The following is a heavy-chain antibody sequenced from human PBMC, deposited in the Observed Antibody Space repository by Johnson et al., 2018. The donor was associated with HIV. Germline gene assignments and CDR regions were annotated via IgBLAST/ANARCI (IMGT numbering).Heavy chain of an antibody. V-gene: IGHV3-48*01. J-gene: IGHJ3*02. CDR2: ISSSGSII. CDR1: GFTFSSYW. CDR3: ARGNYDFWSGRHRGAFDI. Sequence: VQLVESGGGLVQPGGSLRLSCAASGFTFSSYWMSWVRQAPGKGLEWVSYISSSGSIIYYADSVKGRFTISRDDSKNTLYLQMNSLRAEDTAVYYCARGNYDFWSGRHRGAFDIWGQGTMVTVSS. D-gene: IGHD3-3*01.